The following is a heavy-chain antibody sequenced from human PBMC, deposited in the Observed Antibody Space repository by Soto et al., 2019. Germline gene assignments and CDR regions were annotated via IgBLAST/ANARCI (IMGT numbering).Heavy chain of an antibody. CDR3: ARGRYYGSGSLDY. Sequence: SETLSLTCTVSGGSISSGDYYWSWIRQPPGKGLEWIGYIYYSGSTYYNPSLKSRVTISVDTSKNQFSLKLSSATAADTAVYYCARGRYYGSGSLDYWGQGTLVTVSS. V-gene: IGHV4-30-4*01. CDR1: GGSISSGDYY. J-gene: IGHJ4*02. D-gene: IGHD3-10*01. CDR2: IYYSGST.